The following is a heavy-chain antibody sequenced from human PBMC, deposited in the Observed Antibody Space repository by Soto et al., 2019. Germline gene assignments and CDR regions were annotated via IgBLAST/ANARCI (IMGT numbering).Heavy chain of an antibody. V-gene: IGHV3-23*01. Sequence: GGSLRLSCAASGFTFSSYAMSWVRQAPGKGLEWVSAISGSGGSTYYADSVKGRFTISRDNSKNTLYLQMNSLRAEDTAVYYCAKDSRDYYGSGSYYVHYWGQGTLVTVSS. CDR2: ISGSGGST. D-gene: IGHD3-10*01. J-gene: IGHJ4*02. CDR3: AKDSRDYYGSGSYYVHY. CDR1: GFTFSSYA.